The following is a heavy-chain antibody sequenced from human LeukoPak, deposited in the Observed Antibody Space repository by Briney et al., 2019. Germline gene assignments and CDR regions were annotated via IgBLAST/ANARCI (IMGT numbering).Heavy chain of an antibody. V-gene: IGHV1-2*02. D-gene: IGHD6-13*01. Sequence: GASVKVSCKASGYTFTGYYMHWVRQAPGQRLEWMGWINPNSGGTNYAQKFQGRVTMTRDTSISTAYMELSRLRSDDTAVYYCARSPHPQQLVDYWGQGTLVTVSS. J-gene: IGHJ4*02. CDR3: ARSPHPQQLVDY. CDR1: GYTFTGYY. CDR2: INPNSGGT.